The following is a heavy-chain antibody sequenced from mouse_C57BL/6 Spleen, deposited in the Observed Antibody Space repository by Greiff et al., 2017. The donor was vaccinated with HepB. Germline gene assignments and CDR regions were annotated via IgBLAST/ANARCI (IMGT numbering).Heavy chain of an antibody. CDR3: ARRGDYYTAFDY. J-gene: IGHJ2*01. V-gene: IGHV5-6*02. Sequence: EVKLVESGGDLVKPGGSLKLSCAASGFTFSSYGMSWVRQTPDKRLEWVATISSGGSYTYYPDSVKGRFTISRDNAKNTLYLQMSSLKSEDTAMYYCARRGDYYTAFDYWGQGTTLTVSS. CDR2: ISSGGSYT. CDR1: GFTFSSYG. D-gene: IGHD1-1*01.